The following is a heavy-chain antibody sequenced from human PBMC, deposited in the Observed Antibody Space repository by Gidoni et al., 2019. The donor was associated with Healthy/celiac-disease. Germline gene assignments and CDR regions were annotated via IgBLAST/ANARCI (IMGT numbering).Heavy chain of an antibody. D-gene: IGHD3-10*01. CDR1: GFTVSSNY. CDR3: ARDNGVLDAFDI. Sequence: EVQLVESGGGLVQPGGSLRLSCAASGFTVSSNYMSWVRQAQGKGLEWVSVIYSGGSTYYADSVKGRFTISRDNSKNTLYLQMNSLRAEDTVVYYCARDNGVLDAFDIWGQGTMVTVSS. V-gene: IGHV3-66*01. J-gene: IGHJ3*02. CDR2: IYSGGST.